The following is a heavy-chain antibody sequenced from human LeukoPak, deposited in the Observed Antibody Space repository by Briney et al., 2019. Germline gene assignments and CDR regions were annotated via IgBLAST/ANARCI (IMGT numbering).Heavy chain of an antibody. CDR1: GGSLSCFY. CDR3: ARVTRWITMVQGSYFGY. V-gene: IGHV4-34*01. J-gene: IGHJ4*02. D-gene: IGHD3-10*01. Sequence: ADTLSLTCAVYGGSLSCFYWSWIRQPPGKGLEWIGEINHSGRTNYHPSLKSRVTISVDTSKNQFSLKLSSVTAADTAVYYCARVTRWITMVQGSYFGYWGQGTLVTVSS. CDR2: INHSGRT.